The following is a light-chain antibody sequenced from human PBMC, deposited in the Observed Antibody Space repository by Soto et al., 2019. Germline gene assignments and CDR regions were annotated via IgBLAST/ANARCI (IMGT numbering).Light chain of an antibody. Sequence: DIQMTQSPSTLSGSVGDRVTITCRASQTISSWLAWYQHKPGKAPKLLIYKASTLKSGVPSRFSGSGSGTEFTLTISSLQPDDFATYYCQQYNSYSYTFGQGTRLEI. V-gene: IGKV1-5*03. J-gene: IGKJ5*01. CDR2: KAS. CDR1: QTISSW. CDR3: QQYNSYSYT.